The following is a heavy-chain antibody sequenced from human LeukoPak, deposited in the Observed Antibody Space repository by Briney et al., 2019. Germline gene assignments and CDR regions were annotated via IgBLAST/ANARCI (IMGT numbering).Heavy chain of an antibody. D-gene: IGHD3-10*01. J-gene: IGHJ5*02. CDR1: GFTFSNAW. CDR3: TRPTYNSGSYL. V-gene: IGHV3-15*01. CDR2: IKSKTDGGTR. Sequence: PGWPLRLSCAASGFTFSNAWMNWVRQAPGKGLEWVGRIKSKTDGGTRDYAAPVKGRFTISRDDSKNTLYLQMNSLKTEDTAVYYCTRPTYNSGSYLWGQGTLVTVSS.